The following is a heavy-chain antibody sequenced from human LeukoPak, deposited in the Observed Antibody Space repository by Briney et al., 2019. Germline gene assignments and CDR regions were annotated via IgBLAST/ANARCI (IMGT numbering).Heavy chain of an antibody. Sequence: GESLKISCKASGYTFTNYWIGWVRQMPGKGLEWMGIIYPGDSDTRYSPSFQGQVTISADKSISTAYLQWSSLKASDTAMYYCASHTFVPTFDIWGQGTMVTVSS. CDR1: GYTFTNYW. CDR2: IYPGDSDT. D-gene: IGHD6-6*01. CDR3: ASHTFVPTFDI. V-gene: IGHV5-51*01. J-gene: IGHJ3*02.